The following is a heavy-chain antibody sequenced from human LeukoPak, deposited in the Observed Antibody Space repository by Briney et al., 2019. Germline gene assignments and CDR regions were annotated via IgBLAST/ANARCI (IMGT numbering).Heavy chain of an antibody. V-gene: IGHV3-30-3*01. Sequence: GGSLRLSCAASGFTFSGYAMHWVRQAPGKGLEWVAVISYDGSNKYYADSVKGRFTISRDNSKNTLYLQMNSLRAEDTAVYYCARSIQPFQQLEGKVNYWGQGTLVTVSS. CDR2: ISYDGSNK. J-gene: IGHJ4*02. CDR1: GFTFSGYA. D-gene: IGHD6-13*01. CDR3: ARSIQPFQQLEGKVNY.